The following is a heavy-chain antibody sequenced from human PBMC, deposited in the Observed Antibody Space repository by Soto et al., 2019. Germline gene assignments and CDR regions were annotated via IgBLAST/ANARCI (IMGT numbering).Heavy chain of an antibody. J-gene: IGHJ4*02. CDR2: FDPEDGET. CDR1: GYTLTELS. D-gene: IGHD2-2*01. Sequence: GASVKVSCKVSGYTLTELSMHWVRQAPGKGLEWMGGFDPEDGETIYAQKFRGRVTMTEDTSTDTAYMELSSLRSEDTAVYYCATMGLGVVVPAAMLDYWGQGTLVTVSS. CDR3: ATMGLGVVVPAAMLDY. V-gene: IGHV1-24*01.